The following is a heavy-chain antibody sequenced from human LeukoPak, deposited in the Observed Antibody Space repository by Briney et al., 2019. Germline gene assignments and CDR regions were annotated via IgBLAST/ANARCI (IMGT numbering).Heavy chain of an antibody. Sequence: PGRSLRLSCAASGFTFSSYAMHWVRQAPGKGLEWVAVISYDGSNKYYADSVKGRFTISRDNSKNTLYLQMNSLRAEDTAVYYCASTSAFDIWGQGTMVTVSS. CDR2: ISYDGSNK. V-gene: IGHV3-30-3*01. CDR1: GFTFSSYA. CDR3: ASTSAFDI. J-gene: IGHJ3*02.